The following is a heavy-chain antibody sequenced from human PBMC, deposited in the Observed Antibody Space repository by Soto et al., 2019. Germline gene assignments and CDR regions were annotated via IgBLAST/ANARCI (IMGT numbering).Heavy chain of an antibody. D-gene: IGHD2-21*02. Sequence: QITLKESGPTLVKPTQTLTLTCTFSGFSLSTIGVGVGWIRQPPGKALEWLALIYWDDDKRYSPSLKSRLTDTKDTSKNLVVLTMTNMDPVDTATYYCVQSRCGGDCLQSYSSHSYYGLDVWGQGTTVTVSS. CDR1: GFSLSTIGVG. CDR2: IYWDDDK. J-gene: IGHJ6*02. CDR3: VQSRCGGDCLQSYSSHSYYGLDV. V-gene: IGHV2-5*02.